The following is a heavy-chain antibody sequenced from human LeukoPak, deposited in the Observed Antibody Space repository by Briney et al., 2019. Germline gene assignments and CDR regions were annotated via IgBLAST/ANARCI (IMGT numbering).Heavy chain of an antibody. CDR3: AKAQTSETTVSTVDF. V-gene: IGHV3-30*18. Sequence: PGGSLRLSCAASGFTFSSYWMHWVRQAPGKGLEWVALISFDGTEKYYADSMKGRFTISRDNSKYTVFLQMNSLRAEDTGFYFCAKAQTSETTVSTVDFWGLGTLVTVSS. J-gene: IGHJ4*02. D-gene: IGHD4-11*01. CDR2: ISFDGTEK. CDR1: GFTFSSYW.